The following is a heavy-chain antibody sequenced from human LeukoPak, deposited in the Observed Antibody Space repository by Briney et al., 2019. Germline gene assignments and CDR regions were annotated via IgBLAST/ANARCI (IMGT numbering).Heavy chain of an antibody. CDR1: GGSISSGGYY. J-gene: IGHJ3*02. D-gene: IGHD1-1*01. V-gene: IGHV4-61*08. CDR2: IYYSGST. CDR3: VRQLGGDSGNAFDI. Sequence: SETLSLTCTVSGGSISSGGYYWSWIRQPPGKGLEWIGYIYYSGSTNYNPSLKSRVTISVDTSKNQFSLKLSSVTAADTAVYYCVRQLGGDSGNAFDIWGQGTMVTVSS.